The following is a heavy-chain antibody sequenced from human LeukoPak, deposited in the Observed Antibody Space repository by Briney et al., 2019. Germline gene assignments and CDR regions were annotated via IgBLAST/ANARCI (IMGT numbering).Heavy chain of an antibody. CDR1: GFTFHTSA. V-gene: IGHV1-58*02. CDR2: IVLGSGNT. J-gene: IGHJ5*02. Sequence: SVKVSCKASGFTFHTSAMQWVRQARGQRLEWIEWIVLGSGNTVYSHKFHDRVIITRDMSTSTVYMELDSLGSEDTAVYYCAAQRGASLHDFWSTRLFDPWGQGTLVTVSS. D-gene: IGHD3-3*01. CDR3: AAQRGASLHDFWSTRLFDP.